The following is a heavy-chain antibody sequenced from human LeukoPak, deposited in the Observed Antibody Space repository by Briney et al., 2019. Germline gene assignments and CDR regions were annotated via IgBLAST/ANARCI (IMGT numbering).Heavy chain of an antibody. Sequence: ASVKVSCRASGYTFTSYDINWVRQATGQGLERMGWMNPNSGNTGYAQKFQGRVTMTRNTSISTAYMELSSLRSEDTAVYYCAAYYSSSFRTFDYWGQGTLVTVSS. V-gene: IGHV1-8*01. CDR1: GYTFTSYD. D-gene: IGHD6-6*01. CDR2: MNPNSGNT. CDR3: AAYYSSSFRTFDY. J-gene: IGHJ4*02.